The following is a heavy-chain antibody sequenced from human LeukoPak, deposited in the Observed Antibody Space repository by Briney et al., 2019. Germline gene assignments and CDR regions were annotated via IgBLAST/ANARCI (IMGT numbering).Heavy chain of an antibody. CDR2: ISYDGSNK. D-gene: IGHD5-12*01. J-gene: IGHJ6*02. CDR1: GFTFSSFG. V-gene: IGHV3-30*03. CDR3: GRLMGGYDSYFYGMDV. Sequence: GGSLRLSCAASGFTFSSFGIHWVRQAPGKGLEWVAVISYDGSNKYYADSVKGRFTISRDNSQNTPYLQMNSLRLDDTAVYYCGRLMGGYDSYFYGMDVWGQGTTVTVSS.